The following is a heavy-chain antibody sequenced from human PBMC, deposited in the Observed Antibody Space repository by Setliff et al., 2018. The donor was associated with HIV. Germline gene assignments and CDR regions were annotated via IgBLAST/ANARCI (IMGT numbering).Heavy chain of an antibody. CDR1: GGSMSSYY. D-gene: IGHD6-13*01. J-gene: IGHJ6*02. Sequence: SETLSLTCTVSGGSMSSYYWSWIRQPPGKGLEWIGSIYYTGSTDYNPSLMSRVTISLDTPKKQFSLKLTSVTAADTAVYYCAREDGSSWSYDRFYYYGLDVWGQGITVTVSS. CDR2: IYYTGST. V-gene: IGHV4-59*12. CDR3: AREDGSSWSYDRFYYYGLDV.